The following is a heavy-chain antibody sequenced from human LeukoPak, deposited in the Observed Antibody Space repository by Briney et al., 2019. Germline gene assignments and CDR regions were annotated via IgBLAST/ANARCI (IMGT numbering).Heavy chain of an antibody. CDR3: ARDPGVRALDY. J-gene: IGHJ4*02. D-gene: IGHD3-10*01. V-gene: IGHV3-21*01. CDR1: GYSFTSYW. CDR2: ISSSSSYI. Sequence: PGESLKISCKGSGYSFTSYWIGWVRQAPGKGLEWVSSISSSSSYIYYADSVKGRFTISRDNAKNSLYLQMNSLRAEDTAVYYCARDPGVRALDYWGQGTLVTVSS.